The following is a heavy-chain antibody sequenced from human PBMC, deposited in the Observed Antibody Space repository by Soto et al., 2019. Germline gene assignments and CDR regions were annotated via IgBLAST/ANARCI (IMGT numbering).Heavy chain of an antibody. CDR1: GYTFTSYD. J-gene: IGHJ6*02. V-gene: IGHV1-8*01. Sequence: QVQLVQSGAEVKKPGASVKVSCKASGYTFTSYDSNWVRQATGQGLEWMGWMNPNSGNTGYAQKFQGRVTMTRNTSMSTAYMELSSLRSEDTAVYYCASWRQPAAVRGEGYYYGMDVWGQGTTVTVSS. CDR3: ASWRQPAAVRGEGYYYGMDV. CDR2: MNPNSGNT. D-gene: IGHD3-10*02.